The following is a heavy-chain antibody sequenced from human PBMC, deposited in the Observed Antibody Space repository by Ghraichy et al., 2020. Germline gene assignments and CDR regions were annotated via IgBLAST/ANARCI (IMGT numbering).Heavy chain of an antibody. CDR2: ISAYNGNT. CDR1: GYTFTSYG. CDR3: ARLRPIGWYAEYFQH. Sequence: ASVKVSCKASGYTFTSYGISWVRQAPGQGLEWMGWISAYNGNTNYAQKLQGRVTMTTDTSTSTAYMELRSLRSDDTAVYYCARLRPIGWYAEYFQHWGQGTLVTVSS. J-gene: IGHJ1*01. V-gene: IGHV1-18*04. D-gene: IGHD6-19*01.